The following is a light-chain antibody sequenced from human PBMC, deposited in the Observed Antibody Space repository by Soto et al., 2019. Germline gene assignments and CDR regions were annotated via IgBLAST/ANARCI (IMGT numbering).Light chain of an antibody. V-gene: IGLV2-11*01. Sequence: QSALTQPRSVSGSPGQLVTISCTGTSSDVGGYNHVSRYQQHPGKAPKLMISEVTKRPSGVPDRFSGSKSGDTASLTISGLQAEDEADYYCCSYAGGLTWVFGGGTKLTVL. CDR2: EVT. CDR3: CSYAGGLTWV. CDR1: SSDVGGYNH. J-gene: IGLJ3*02.